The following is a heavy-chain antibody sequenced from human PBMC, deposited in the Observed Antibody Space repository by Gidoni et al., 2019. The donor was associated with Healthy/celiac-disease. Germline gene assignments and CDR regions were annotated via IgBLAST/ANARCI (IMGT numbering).Heavy chain of an antibody. J-gene: IGHJ6*02. CDR3: AREEIDYYYYYGMDV. CDR2: ISSSGSTI. D-gene: IGHD3-9*01. CDR1: GFTFSSYE. Sequence: EVQLVESGGGLVQPGGSLRLSCAASGFTFSSYEMNWVRQAPGKGLEWVSYISSSGSTIYYADSVKGRFTISRDNAKNSLYLQMNSLRAEDTAVYYCAREEIDYYYYYGMDVWGQGTTVTVSS. V-gene: IGHV3-48*03.